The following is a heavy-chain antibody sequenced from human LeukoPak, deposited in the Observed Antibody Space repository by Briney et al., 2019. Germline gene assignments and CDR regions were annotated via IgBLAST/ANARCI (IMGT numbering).Heavy chain of an antibody. CDR1: GFTVSSYY. CDR3: ARSYSNHLFGMDV. J-gene: IGHJ6*02. V-gene: IGHV3-66*01. Sequence: GGSLRLSCAASGFTVSSYYMTWVRQAPGRGLEWVSVMYSGGSTYYADSVKGRVAISRDNSQNTVFLQMNSVRVEDTAVYYCARSYSNHLFGMDVWGQGTTVTVSS. D-gene: IGHD4-11*01. CDR2: MYSGGST.